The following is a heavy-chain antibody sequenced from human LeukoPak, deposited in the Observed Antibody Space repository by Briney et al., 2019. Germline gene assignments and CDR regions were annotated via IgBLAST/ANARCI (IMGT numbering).Heavy chain of an antibody. V-gene: IGHV3-48*03. CDR1: GFTFSSYE. J-gene: IGHJ4*02. CDR2: ISSSGSTI. Sequence: GGSLRLSCAASGFTFSSYEMNLVRQAPGKGREWVSYISSSGSTIYYADSVKGRFTISRDNAKNSLYLQMNSLRAEDTAVYYCAKGGGTGYSSSCYSNWGQGTLVTVSS. D-gene: IGHD6-13*01. CDR3: AKGGGTGYSSSCYSN.